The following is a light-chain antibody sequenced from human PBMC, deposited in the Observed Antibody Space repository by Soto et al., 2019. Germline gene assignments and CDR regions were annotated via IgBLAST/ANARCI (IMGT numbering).Light chain of an antibody. CDR3: SSYAGSNHVV. CDR1: SSDVGGYNY. Sequence: QSALTQPPSASGSPGQSVTISCTGTSSDVGGYNYVSWYQQHPGKAPKLMIYEVSKRPSGVPDRFSGSKSGNPASLTVSGLQAEDEADYYCSSYAGSNHVVFGGGTQLTVL. J-gene: IGLJ2*01. V-gene: IGLV2-8*01. CDR2: EVS.